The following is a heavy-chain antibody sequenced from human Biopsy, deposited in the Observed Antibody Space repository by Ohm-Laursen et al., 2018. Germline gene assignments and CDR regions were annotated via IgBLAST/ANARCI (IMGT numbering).Heavy chain of an antibody. J-gene: IGHJ2*01. CDR2: IYSSGGS. CDR3: ARTPGKAVAGRFLDL. Sequence: TLSLTCCVSSGSTNDYFWSWIRQPAGETLEWIGRIYSSGGSSYNPSLKSRISMSMDTSNNQFSLTLTSVTAADTAVYYCARTPGKAVAGRFLDLWGRGTLVTVSS. D-gene: IGHD6-19*01. V-gene: IGHV4-4*07. CDR1: SGSTNDYF.